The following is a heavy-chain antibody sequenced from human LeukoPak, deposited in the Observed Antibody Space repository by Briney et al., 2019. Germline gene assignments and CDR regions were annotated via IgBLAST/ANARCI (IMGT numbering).Heavy chain of an antibody. CDR1: GYTLTELS. J-gene: IGHJ3*02. CDR2: FDREDGET. CDR3: ATLTYSGSPAAFDI. Sequence: ASVKVSCKVSGYTLTELSIHWVRQAPGKGLEWMGGFDREDGETIYAQKFQGRVTMTEDTSTDTAYMELSSLRSEDTAVYYCATLTYSGSPAAFDIWGQGTMVTVSS. V-gene: IGHV1-24*01. D-gene: IGHD1-26*01.